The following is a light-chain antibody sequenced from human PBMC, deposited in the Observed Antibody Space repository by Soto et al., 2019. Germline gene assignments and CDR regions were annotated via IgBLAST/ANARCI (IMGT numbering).Light chain of an antibody. CDR2: GAS. Sequence: IVLTQSTGALSLSPGERATLSCRASQSVSSSSLAWYQQKPGQAPRLLISGASSRATGIPDRFSGSGSGTDFTLTISRLELEDFAVFFGQQYGSSLPITFGQGTRLEIK. CDR3: QQYGSSLPIT. V-gene: IGKV3-20*01. CDR1: QSVSSSS. J-gene: IGKJ5*01.